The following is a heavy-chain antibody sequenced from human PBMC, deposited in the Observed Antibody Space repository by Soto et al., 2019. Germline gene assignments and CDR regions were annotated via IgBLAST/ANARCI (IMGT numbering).Heavy chain of an antibody. J-gene: IGHJ4*02. D-gene: IGHD3-10*01. CDR3: AWSLGPGSHYFDY. CDR1: GFTFSTYDMSYA. Sequence: EVHLLESGGGLVQPGGSLRLSCALSGFTFSTYDMSYAMSWVRQAPGKGLEWVSTLSDSTYYADSVKGLFTISTDNSKSTLFPQMNSLRAEDTAVHYCAWSLGPGSHYFDYWGQGTLVTVSA. V-gene: IGHV3-23*01. CDR2: LSDST.